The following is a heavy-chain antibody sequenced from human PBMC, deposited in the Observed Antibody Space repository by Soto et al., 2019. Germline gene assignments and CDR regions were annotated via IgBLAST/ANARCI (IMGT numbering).Heavy chain of an antibody. J-gene: IGHJ4*02. CDR2: FDPEDGET. D-gene: IGHD3-9*01. Sequence: GASVKVSCKVSGYTLTELSMHWVRRAPGKGLEWMGGFDPEDGETIYAQKFQGRVTMTEDTSTDTAYMELSSLRSEDTAVYYCATGSVLTGYYHFDYWGQGTLVTVSS. CDR3: ATGSVLTGYYHFDY. V-gene: IGHV1-24*01. CDR1: GYTLTELS.